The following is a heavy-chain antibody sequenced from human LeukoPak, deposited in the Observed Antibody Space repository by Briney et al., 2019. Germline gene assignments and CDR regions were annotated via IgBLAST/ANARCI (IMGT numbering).Heavy chain of an antibody. CDR2: IDQGGSTK. V-gene: IGHV3-7*01. D-gene: IGHD1-26*01. CDR1: GFTFNTYW. CDR3: VRDKGGRAGAIYYDAFDV. J-gene: IGHJ3*01. Sequence: PGGSLRLSCAASGFTFNTYWMIWVRQAPGKGLEWVANIDQGGSTKYYVDSLKGRFTISTDNAKNSLYLQMNSPRAEDTAVYYCVRDKGGRAGAIYYDAFDVWGQGTMVTISS.